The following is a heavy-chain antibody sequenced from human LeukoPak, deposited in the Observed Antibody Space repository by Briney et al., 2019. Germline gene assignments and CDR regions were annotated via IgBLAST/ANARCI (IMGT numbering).Heavy chain of an antibody. CDR2: ISYDGSNK. CDR3: VREGSGDAFDI. CDR1: GFTISSYA. Sequence: GGSLRLSCAASGFTISSYAMHWVRQAQGKGLEWVAVISYDGSNKYYADSVKGRFTISRDNSKNTLYLQMNSLRAEDTAVYYCVREGSGDAFDIWGQGTMVTVSS. D-gene: IGHD1-26*01. V-gene: IGHV3-30-3*01. J-gene: IGHJ3*02.